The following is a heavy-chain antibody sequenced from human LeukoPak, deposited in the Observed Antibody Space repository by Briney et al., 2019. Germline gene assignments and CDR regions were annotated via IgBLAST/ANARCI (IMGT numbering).Heavy chain of an antibody. J-gene: IGHJ4*02. CDR1: GGTFSSYA. Sequence: ASVKVSCKASGGTFSSYALSWVRQAPGQGLEWMGWINTNSGGTNYAQKFQGRVTMTRDTSISTAYMELSRLRSDDTAVYYCAREGVDWNHSVYYFDYWGQGTLVTVSS. CDR3: AREGVDWNHSVYYFDY. V-gene: IGHV1-2*02. D-gene: IGHD1-1*01. CDR2: INTNSGGT.